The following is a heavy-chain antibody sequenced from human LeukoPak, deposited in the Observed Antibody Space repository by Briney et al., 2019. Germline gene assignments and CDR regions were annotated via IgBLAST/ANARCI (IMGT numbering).Heavy chain of an antibody. CDR3: ARERWSPYYYDSSGYYHNWFDP. D-gene: IGHD3-22*01. CDR1: GYTFTSYY. CDR2: INPSGGST. V-gene: IGHV1-46*01. Sequence: ASVKVSCKASGYTFTSYYMHWVRQAPGQGLEWMGIINPSGGSTSYAQKFQGRVTMTRDMSTSTVYMGLSSLRSEDTAVYYCARERWSPYYYDSSGYYHNWFDPWGQGTLVTVSS. J-gene: IGHJ5*02.